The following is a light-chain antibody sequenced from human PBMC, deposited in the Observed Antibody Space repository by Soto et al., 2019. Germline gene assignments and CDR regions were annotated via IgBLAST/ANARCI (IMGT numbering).Light chain of an antibody. CDR1: QSVSGY. V-gene: IGKV3-11*01. Sequence: EIVLTQSPDTLSLSPGERATLSCRASQSVSGYLGWYQQKPGQAPRLLMYDASNRAYGVPARFRGSGSGTNFTLPIASLEPEDFAVYYCQQRSNWPYLTFGGGTRV. CDR2: DAS. CDR3: QQRSNWPYLT. J-gene: IGKJ4*01.